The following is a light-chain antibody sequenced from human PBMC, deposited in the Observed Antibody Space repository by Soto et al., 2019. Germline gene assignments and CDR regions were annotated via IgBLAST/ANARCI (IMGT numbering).Light chain of an antibody. CDR1: QDIASY. CDR2: AAS. CDR3: QQLNVNLL. J-gene: IGKJ2*01. Sequence: IQLTQSPSSLSASIGDRVTITCRASQDIASYLAWYQQTPGNAPKLLIYAASTLHSGVPSRFSGSGSGTDFTLTISSLQPEDFVTYYCQQLNVNLLFGQGTKVDIK. V-gene: IGKV1-9*01.